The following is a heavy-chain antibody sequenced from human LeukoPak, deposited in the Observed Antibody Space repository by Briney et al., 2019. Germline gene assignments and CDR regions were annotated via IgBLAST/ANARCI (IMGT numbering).Heavy chain of an antibody. V-gene: IGHV1-46*01. Sequence: ASVKVSCKASGYTFTSYYMHWVRQAPGQGLEWMGIINPSGGSTSYAQKFQGRVTMTRDTSTSTVYMELSSLRSEDTAVYYCARDSRPYYYDSSGYTLDYWGQGTLVTVSS. D-gene: IGHD3-22*01. CDR1: GYTFTSYY. CDR2: INPSGGST. CDR3: ARDSRPYYYDSSGYTLDY. J-gene: IGHJ4*02.